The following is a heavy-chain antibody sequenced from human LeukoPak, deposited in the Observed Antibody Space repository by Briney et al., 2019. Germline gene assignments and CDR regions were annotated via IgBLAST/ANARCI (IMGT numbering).Heavy chain of an antibody. Sequence: ASVKVSCKASGYTFTDYYMHWVRQAPGQGLEWMGWINPNSGGTNYAQKFQGRVTMTRDTSISTAYMELSRLRSDDTAVYYCARDGVLLWFGEFTARNWFDPWGQGTLVTVSS. CDR1: GYTFTDYY. D-gene: IGHD3-10*01. CDR3: ARDGVLLWFGEFTARNWFDP. J-gene: IGHJ5*02. V-gene: IGHV1-2*02. CDR2: INPNSGGT.